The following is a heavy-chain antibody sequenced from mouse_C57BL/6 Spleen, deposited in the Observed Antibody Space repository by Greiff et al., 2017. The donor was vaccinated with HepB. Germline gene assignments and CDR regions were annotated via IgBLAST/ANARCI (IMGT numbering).Heavy chain of an antibody. J-gene: IGHJ2*01. V-gene: IGHV5-6*01. CDR1: GFTFSSYG. CDR3: ARQTLTGIFDY. CDR2: ISSGGSYT. Sequence: EVQVVESGGDLVKPGGSLKLSCAASGFTFSSYGMSWVRQTPDKRLEWVATISSGGSYTYYPDSVKGRFTISRDNAKNTLYLQMSSLKSEDTAMYYCARQTLTGIFDYWGQGTTLTVSS. D-gene: IGHD4-1*01.